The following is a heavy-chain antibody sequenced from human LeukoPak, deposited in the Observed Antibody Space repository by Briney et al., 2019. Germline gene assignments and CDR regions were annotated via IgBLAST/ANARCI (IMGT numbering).Heavy chain of an antibody. J-gene: IGHJ4*02. Sequence: GASVKVSCKTSGYTFIGYYLHWVRQAPGQGLEWMGWINPNSGGTNYAQKFQGRATMTRDTSITTAYMELSRLTSDDTAVYFCARDAATTVTTDWGQGTLVTVSS. D-gene: IGHD4-11*01. CDR3: ARDAATTVTTD. V-gene: IGHV1-2*02. CDR1: GYTFIGYY. CDR2: INPNSGGT.